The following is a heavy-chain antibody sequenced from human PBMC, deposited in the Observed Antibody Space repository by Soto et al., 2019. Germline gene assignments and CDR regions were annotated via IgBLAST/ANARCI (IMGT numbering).Heavy chain of an antibody. CDR3: ARDSSSWFPYNDIDI. D-gene: IGHD3-10*01. CDR1: GGSIDHYY. Sequence: QEQLQESGPGLVKPSETLSLTCTVSGGSIDHYYWSWIRKPHGTGLEWIGQISDSGNTKYNPSLRSRVTISVDKSKNQFSLKVTSVPAADTAIYYCARDSSSWFPYNDIDIWGQGATVVVSS. J-gene: IGHJ6*02. CDR2: ISDSGNT. V-gene: IGHV4-59*01.